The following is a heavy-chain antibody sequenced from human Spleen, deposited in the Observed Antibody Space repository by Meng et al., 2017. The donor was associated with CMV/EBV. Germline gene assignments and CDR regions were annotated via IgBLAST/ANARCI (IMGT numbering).Heavy chain of an antibody. D-gene: IGHD6-6*01. J-gene: IGHJ6*02. V-gene: IGHV3-23*03. CDR3: AKDRQHVSYYDYGMDV. CDR1: GFTASTYA. Sequence: GESLKISCAASGFTASTYAMTWVRQAPGKGLEWVSVIYSGDITTSYADSVKGRFIISRDKSKNTLYLQMNSLRDEDTAVYYCAKDRQHVSYYDYGMDVWGQGTTVTVSS. CDR2: IYSGDITT.